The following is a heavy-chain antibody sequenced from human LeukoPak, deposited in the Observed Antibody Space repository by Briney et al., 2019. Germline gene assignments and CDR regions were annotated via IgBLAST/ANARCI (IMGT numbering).Heavy chain of an antibody. V-gene: IGHV4-59*12. Sequence: SETLSLTCTVSGGSISSYYWSWIRQPPGKGLEWIGYIYYSGSTNYNPSLKSRVTISVDTSKNQFSLKLSSVTAADTAVYYCARVPTVTPEYYFDYWGQGTLVTVSS. CDR2: IYYSGST. CDR3: ARVPTVTPEYYFDY. CDR1: GGSISSYY. J-gene: IGHJ4*02. D-gene: IGHD4-17*01.